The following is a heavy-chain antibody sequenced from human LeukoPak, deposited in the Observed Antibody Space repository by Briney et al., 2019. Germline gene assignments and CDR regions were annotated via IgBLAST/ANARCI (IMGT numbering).Heavy chain of an antibody. CDR2: IIPIFGTA. CDR1: GGTFSSYA. Sequence: SVKVSCKASGGTFSSYAISWVRQAPGQGLEWMGRIIPIFGTANYAQKFQGRVTITTDESTSTAYMEPSSLRSEDTAVYYCARVKYSSSSPHNWFDPWGQGTLVTVSS. V-gene: IGHV1-69*05. J-gene: IGHJ5*02. D-gene: IGHD6-6*01. CDR3: ARVKYSSSSPHNWFDP.